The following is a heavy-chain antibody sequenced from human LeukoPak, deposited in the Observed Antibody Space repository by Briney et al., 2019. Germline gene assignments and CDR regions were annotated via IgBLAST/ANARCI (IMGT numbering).Heavy chain of an antibody. CDR3: ATGGPKSDLWMFDL. Sequence: GGSLRLSHASSGFYFWIWSQIYVRQAPGMGLEWVSSISGNGDSTYYGDSVKGRFTISRDNSKNTVYVQMNSLRDEDRAVYYWATGGPKSDLWMFDLWGQGTLVTVSS. J-gene: IGHJ4*02. CDR1: GFYFWIWS. V-gene: IGHV3-23*01. D-gene: IGHD3-3*01. CDR2: ISGNGDST.